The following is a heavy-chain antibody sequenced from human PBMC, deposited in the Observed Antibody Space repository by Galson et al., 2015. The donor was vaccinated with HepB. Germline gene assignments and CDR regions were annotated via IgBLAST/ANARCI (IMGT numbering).Heavy chain of an antibody. CDR2: IYPGDSDT. CDR3: ARVDIVVVPAAMEHYFDY. Sequence: QSGAEVKKPGESLKISCKGSGYSFTSYWIGWVRQMPGKGLEWMGIIYPGDSDTRYSPSFQGQVTISADKSISTAYLQWSSLKASDTAMYYCARVDIVVVPAAMEHYFDYWGQGTLVTVSS. V-gene: IGHV5-51*01. J-gene: IGHJ4*02. CDR1: GYSFTSYW. D-gene: IGHD2-2*01.